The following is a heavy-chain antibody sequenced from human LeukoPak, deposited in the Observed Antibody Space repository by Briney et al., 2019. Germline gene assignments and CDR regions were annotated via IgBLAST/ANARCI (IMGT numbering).Heavy chain of an antibody. V-gene: IGHV4-4*07. CDR2: IYASGST. J-gene: IGHJ5*02. Sequence: SETLSLTCTVSGNSFGDYYWSWIRQPAGKGLEWIGRIYASGSTTYNPSLKSRVTMSVDTSKSQFSLNLMSVTAADTAVYYCTRDTGTTGEVKFDPWGQGTLVTVSS. D-gene: IGHD4-17*01. CDR3: TRDTGTTGEVKFDP. CDR1: GNSFGDYY.